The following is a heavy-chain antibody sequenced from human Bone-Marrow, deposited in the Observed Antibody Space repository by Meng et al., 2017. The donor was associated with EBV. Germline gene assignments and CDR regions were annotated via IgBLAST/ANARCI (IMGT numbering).Heavy chain of an antibody. CDR3: ARDPGVYDGMDV. CDR1: GFNSRDYY. J-gene: IGHJ6*02. D-gene: IGHD3-10*01. V-gene: IGHV3-11*01. CDR2: ISTTGTTI. Sequence: VQLVQSGGGLGKPGGSLRLSCAVSGFNSRDYYMTWIRQAPGKGLEWVAHISTTGTTIYYAHSVKGRFTISRDNAKNSLSLQMNSLRAEDTAVYYCARDPGVYDGMDVWGQGATVTVSS.